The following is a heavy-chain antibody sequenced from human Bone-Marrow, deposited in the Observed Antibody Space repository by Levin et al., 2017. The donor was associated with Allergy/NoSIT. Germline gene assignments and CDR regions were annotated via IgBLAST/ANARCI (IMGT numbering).Heavy chain of an antibody. Sequence: GGSLRLSCEASQFTFRNYGMHWVRQAPGKGLEWVAVISNGGNTVFYADSVRGRFTISRDNSKNTLFLHMDSLREEDTAVYFCAKVLPVAGTFFGHWGQGTLVTVSS. CDR2: ISNGGNTV. D-gene: IGHD6-19*01. CDR1: QFTFRNYG. V-gene: IGHV3-30*18. J-gene: IGHJ4*02. CDR3: AKVLPVAGTFFGH.